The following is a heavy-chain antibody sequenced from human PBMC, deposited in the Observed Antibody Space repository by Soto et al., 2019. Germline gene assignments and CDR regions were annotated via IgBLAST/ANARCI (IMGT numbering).Heavy chain of an antibody. D-gene: IGHD3-10*01. J-gene: IGHJ4*02. CDR3: TTDSVGYYGSGSYYPIDY. CDR1: GFTFSNAW. Sequence: GGSLRLSCAASGFTFSNAWMSWVRQAPGKGLEWVGRIKSKTDGGTTDYAAPVKGRFTISRDDSKNTLYLQMNSLKTEDTAVYYCTTDSVGYYGSGSYYPIDYWGQGTLVTVSS. V-gene: IGHV3-15*01. CDR2: IKSKTDGGTT.